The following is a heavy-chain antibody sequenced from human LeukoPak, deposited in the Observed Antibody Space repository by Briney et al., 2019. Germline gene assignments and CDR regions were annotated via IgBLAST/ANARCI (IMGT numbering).Heavy chain of an antibody. D-gene: IGHD6-13*01. J-gene: IGHJ5*02. CDR1: GGSISSSSYY. V-gene: IGHV4-39*07. CDR3: ARDRPPYSSRPRFDP. Sequence: SETLSLTCTVSGGSISSSSYYWGWIRQPPGKGLEWIGSIYYSGSTYYNPFLKSRVTISVDTSKNQFSLKLSSVTAADTAVYYCARDRPPYSSRPRFDPWGQGTLVTVSS. CDR2: IYYSGST.